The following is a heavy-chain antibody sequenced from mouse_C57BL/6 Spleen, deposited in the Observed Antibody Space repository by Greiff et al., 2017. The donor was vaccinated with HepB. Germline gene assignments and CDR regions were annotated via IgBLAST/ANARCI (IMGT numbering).Heavy chain of an antibody. CDR2: ISSGSSTI. D-gene: IGHD1-1*01. CDR1: GFTFSDYG. J-gene: IGHJ2*01. CDR3: SRVDYYGISYRDYFDY. Sequence: DVQLVESGGGLVKPGGSLKLSCAASGFTFSDYGMHWVRQAPEQGLEWVAYISSGSSTIYYADKVKGRFTISRDNDKNTLFLQMTSLRSEDTAIYYCSRVDYYGISYRDYFDYWGQGTTLTVSS. V-gene: IGHV5-17*01.